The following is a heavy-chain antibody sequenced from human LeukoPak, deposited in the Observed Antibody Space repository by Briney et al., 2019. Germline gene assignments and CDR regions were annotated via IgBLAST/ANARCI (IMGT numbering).Heavy chain of an antibody. CDR1: GSSFSTYN. CDR3: ARGPPNWGFDY. J-gene: IGHJ4*02. V-gene: IGHV1-8*02. CDR2: MNPNSGNT. D-gene: IGHD7-27*01. Sequence: GPVKVSCHASGSSFSTYNINWVHRATGEQLEWMGWMNPNSGNTGYAQKFQGRVNMTRNTSISTAYMELSSLRSEDTAVYYCARGPPNWGFDYWGQGTLVTVSS.